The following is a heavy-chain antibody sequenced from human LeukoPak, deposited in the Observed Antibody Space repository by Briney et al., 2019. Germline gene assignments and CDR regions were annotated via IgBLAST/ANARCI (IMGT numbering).Heavy chain of an antibody. J-gene: IGHJ5*02. CDR2: INPSGGST. Sequence: AASVKVSCKASGYTFTSYYMHWVRQAPGQGLEWMGIINPSGGSTSYAQKFQGRVTMTRDTSTSTVYMELSSLRSEDTAVYYCARSKRIVGATTAAHWFDPWGQGTLVTVSS. D-gene: IGHD1-26*01. CDR3: ARSKRIVGATTAAHWFDP. V-gene: IGHV1-46*01. CDR1: GYTFTSYY.